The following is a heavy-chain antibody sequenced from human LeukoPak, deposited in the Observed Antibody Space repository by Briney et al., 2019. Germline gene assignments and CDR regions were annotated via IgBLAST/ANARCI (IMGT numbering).Heavy chain of an antibody. CDR1: GFTFDDYA. V-gene: IGHV3-9*01. CDR3: ARTSGYLAYWYFDL. J-gene: IGHJ2*01. CDR2: ISWNSGSI. Sequence: GGSLRLSCAASGFTFDDYAMRWVRQAPGKGLEWVSGISWNSGSIGYADSVKGRFTISRDNAKNTLYLQMNSLRAEDTAVYYCARTSGYLAYWYFDLWGRGTLVTVSS. D-gene: IGHD3-3*01.